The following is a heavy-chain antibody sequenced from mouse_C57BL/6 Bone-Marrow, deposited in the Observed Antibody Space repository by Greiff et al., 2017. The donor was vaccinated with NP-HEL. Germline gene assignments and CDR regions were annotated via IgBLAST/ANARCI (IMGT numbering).Heavy chain of an antibody. CDR2: IDPSDSYT. J-gene: IGHJ2*01. CDR1: GYTFTSYW. CDR3: ARLRCLFDY. Sequence: QVQLQQPGAELVMPGASVKLSCKASGYTFTSYWMHWVKQRPGQGLEWIGEIDPSDSYTNYNQKFKGKATLTVDTSSSTAYMQLSSLTSEDSAVYYCARLRCLFDYWGQGTTLTVSS. V-gene: IGHV1-69*01.